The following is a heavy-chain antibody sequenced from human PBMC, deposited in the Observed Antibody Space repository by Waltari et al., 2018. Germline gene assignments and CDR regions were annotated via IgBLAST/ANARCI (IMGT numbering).Heavy chain of an antibody. D-gene: IGHD2-8*02. CDR3: ARDLVAVTPSWFDP. J-gene: IGHJ5*02. CDR2: IIPVFGTA. CDR1: GGTFRIYA. Sequence: QVHLVPSGAEVKKPGSSVKVSCKASGGTFRIYAISWVRQAPGKGLEWMGRIIPVFGTANYAKKFQGRVTFSADKSTTTVYMELRSLRSEDTATYYCARDLVAVTPSWFDPWGLGTLVTVSS. V-gene: IGHV1-69*08.